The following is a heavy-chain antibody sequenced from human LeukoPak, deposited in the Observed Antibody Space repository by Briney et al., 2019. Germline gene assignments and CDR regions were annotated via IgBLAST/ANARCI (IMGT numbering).Heavy chain of an antibody. D-gene: IGHD3-10*01. Sequence: SETLSLTCAVYGGSFSGYYWSWIRQPPGKGLEWIGEINHSGSTNYNPSLKSRVTISVDTSKKQLSLQLNSVTAADTALYYCARFNLFPYYSFDIWGQGTMVTVSS. J-gene: IGHJ3*02. CDR3: ARFNLFPYYSFDI. CDR2: INHSGST. CDR1: GGSFSGYY. V-gene: IGHV4-34*01.